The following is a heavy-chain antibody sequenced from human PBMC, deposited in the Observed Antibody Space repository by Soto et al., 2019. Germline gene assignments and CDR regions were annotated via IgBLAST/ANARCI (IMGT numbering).Heavy chain of an antibody. CDR2: ISWDSGNI. CDR1: GFMFHDYA. V-gene: IGHV3-9*01. Sequence: EVQLVESGGRLVQPGRSLRLSCAASGFMFHDYAMHWGRQAPGNVLEWVSGISWDSGNIGYADSVKGRFTISRDNVKNSLYLQMNSLRPEDTALYYCAKDFKSPQLLPGVMWFDPWGQGTLVTVSS. D-gene: IGHD3-16*01. CDR3: AKDFKSPQLLPGVMWFDP. J-gene: IGHJ5*02.